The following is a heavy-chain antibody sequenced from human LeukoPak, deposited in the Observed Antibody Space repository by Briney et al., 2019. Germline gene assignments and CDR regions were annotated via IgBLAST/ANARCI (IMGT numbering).Heavy chain of an antibody. CDR3: ARESNNWFDP. J-gene: IGHJ5*02. V-gene: IGHV3-33*08. CDR1: GFTFSSYG. Sequence: GGSLRLSCAASGFTFSSYGMHWVRQAPGKGPEWVAVIWYDGSNKYYADSVKGRFTISRDNSKNTLYLQMNSLRAEETAVYYCARESNNWFDPWGQGTLVTVSS. CDR2: IWYDGSNK.